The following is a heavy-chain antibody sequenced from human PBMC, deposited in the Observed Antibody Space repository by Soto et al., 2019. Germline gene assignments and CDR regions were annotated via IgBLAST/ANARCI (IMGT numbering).Heavy chain of an antibody. CDR2: IYWDDDK. CDR3: AHSLIPNWGSRGAFDY. D-gene: IGHD7-27*01. Sequence: QITLKESGPTLVKPTQTLTLTCTFSGFSLSTSGVGVGWIRQPPGKALEWLALIYWDDDKRDSPSLKSRLTITQDTSKIQVVLTMTKMDPVDTATYYCAHSLIPNWGSRGAFDYWGQGTLVTVSS. V-gene: IGHV2-5*02. CDR1: GFSLSTSGVG. J-gene: IGHJ4*02.